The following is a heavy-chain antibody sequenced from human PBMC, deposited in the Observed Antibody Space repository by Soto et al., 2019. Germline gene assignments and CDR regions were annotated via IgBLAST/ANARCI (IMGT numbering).Heavy chain of an antibody. CDR3: ARDPQDRTSAQVFDS. CDR1: GYTFTTYA. Sequence: QVQLVQSGAEVKKPGASVKVSCKASGYTFTTYAISWVRQAPGQGLEWMGRISTYNGNTKYAQKLQGRVTMTTDTATSTADMELRSLRSDDTAVYYCARDPQDRTSAQVFDSWGQGTLVTVSS. CDR2: ISTYNGNT. V-gene: IGHV1-18*01. D-gene: IGHD2-15*01. J-gene: IGHJ4*02.